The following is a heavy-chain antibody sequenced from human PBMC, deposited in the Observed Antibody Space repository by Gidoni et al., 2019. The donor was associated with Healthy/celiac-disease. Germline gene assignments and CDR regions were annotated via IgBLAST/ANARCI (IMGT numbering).Heavy chain of an antibody. V-gene: IGHV1-18*01. CDR2: ISAYNGNT. CDR3: ARDLYYSDSSGYYYVY. J-gene: IGHJ4*02. Sequence: QLQQLLSGAVSWETAARKSVAWGTSGDTGSSCGISWVRQAPGQGLEWMGWISAYNGNTNYAQKLQGRVTMTTDTSTSTAYMELRSLRSDDPAVYYCARDLYYSDSSGYYYVYWGQGTLVTVSS. D-gene: IGHD3-22*01. CDR1: GDTGSSCG.